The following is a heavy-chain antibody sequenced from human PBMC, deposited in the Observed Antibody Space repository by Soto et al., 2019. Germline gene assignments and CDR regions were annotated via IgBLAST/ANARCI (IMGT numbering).Heavy chain of an antibody. CDR3: AKGLWFGDDAFDI. CDR1: GFTFDDYA. D-gene: IGHD3-10*01. Sequence: GGSLRLSCAASGFTFDDYAMHWVRQAPGKGLEWVSGISWNSGSIGYADSVKGRFTISRDNAKNSLYLQMNSLRAEDTALYYCAKGLWFGDDAFDIWGQGTMVTVSS. V-gene: IGHV3-9*01. CDR2: ISWNSGSI. J-gene: IGHJ3*02.